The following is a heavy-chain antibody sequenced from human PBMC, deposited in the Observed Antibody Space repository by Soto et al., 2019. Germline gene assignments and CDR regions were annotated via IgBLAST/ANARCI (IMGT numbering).Heavy chain of an antibody. CDR1: GFTFSSYS. D-gene: IGHD2-2*01. CDR2: ISSSSSYI. Sequence: GSLRLSCAASGFTFSSYSMNWVRQAPGKGLEWVSSISSSSSYIYYADSVKGRFTISRDNAKNSLYLQMNSLRAEDTAVYYCARDGVVVVPAAIYYYYGMDVWGQGTTVTVSS. V-gene: IGHV3-21*01. J-gene: IGHJ6*02. CDR3: ARDGVVVVPAAIYYYYGMDV.